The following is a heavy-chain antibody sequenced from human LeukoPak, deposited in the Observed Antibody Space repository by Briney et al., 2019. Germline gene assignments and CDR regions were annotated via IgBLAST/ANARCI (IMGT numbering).Heavy chain of an antibody. Sequence: GESLKISCKGSGYRFTSYWIGWVRQMPGKGLEWMGIIYPGDSDTRYSPSFQGQVTVSVDKSITTAYLQWSSLQASDTAIYFCARVVVVTATHWYFDLWGRGSLVTVFS. CDR2: IYPGDSDT. CDR3: ARVVVVTATHWYFDL. J-gene: IGHJ2*01. CDR1: GYRFTSYW. V-gene: IGHV5-51*01. D-gene: IGHD2-21*02.